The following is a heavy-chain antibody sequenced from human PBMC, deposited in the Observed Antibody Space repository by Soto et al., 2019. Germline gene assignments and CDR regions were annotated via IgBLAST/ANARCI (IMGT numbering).Heavy chain of an antibody. D-gene: IGHD3-22*01. V-gene: IGHV3-21*03. J-gene: IGHJ1*01. CDR1: GFAFSDYS. CDR3: ARDFGRYYYYSRGEEH. Sequence: EVQLVESGGGLVKPAGSLRLSCVASGFAFSDYSMNWVRQAPGKGRERVSYISSSSRSIYYADSVTGRFTISRDNARNSVFLQKNSLRADDAAVYYCARDFGRYYYYSRGEEHWGQGALVTVS. CDR2: ISSSSRSI.